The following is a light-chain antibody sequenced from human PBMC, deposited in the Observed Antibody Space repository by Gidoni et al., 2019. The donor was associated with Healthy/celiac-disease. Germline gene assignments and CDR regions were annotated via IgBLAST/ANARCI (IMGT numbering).Light chain of an antibody. V-gene: IGLV2-23*01. CDR1: SSDVGSYNL. CDR3: CSYAGSSTHVV. J-gene: IGLJ2*01. Sequence: QSALTQPASVSGSPGQSITISCTGTSSDVGSYNLVSWYQQHPGNAPKLMLYEGSKRPSGVSNRFSGSKSGNTASLTISGLQAEDEADYYCCSYAGSSTHVVFGGGTKLTVL. CDR2: EGS.